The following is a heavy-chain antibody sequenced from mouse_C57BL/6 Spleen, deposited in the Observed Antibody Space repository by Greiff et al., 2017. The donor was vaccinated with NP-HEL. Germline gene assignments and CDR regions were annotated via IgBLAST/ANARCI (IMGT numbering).Heavy chain of an antibody. CDR1: GYTFTSYW. CDR2: IHPNSGST. D-gene: IGHD1-1*02. J-gene: IGHJ2*01. Sequence: QVQLQQPGAELVKPGASVKLSCKASGYTFTSYWMHWVKQRPGQGLEWIGMIHPNSGSTNYNEKFKSKATLTVDKSSSTAYMQLSSLTSEDSAVYYCARRGSYGYFDYWGQGTTLTVSS. V-gene: IGHV1-64*01. CDR3: ARRGSYGYFDY.